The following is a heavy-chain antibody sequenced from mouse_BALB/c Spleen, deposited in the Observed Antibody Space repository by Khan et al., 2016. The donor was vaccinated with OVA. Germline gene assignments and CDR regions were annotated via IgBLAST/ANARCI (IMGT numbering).Heavy chain of an antibody. CDR3: DRSCYGSFGY. CDR1: GYTFTDYN. Sequence: EVQLQESGPEVVRPGASVKISCKASGYTFTDYNMDWVKQRPGKSLEWIGYIQPNNGDTGYNPQFTTKASLTVDDSTRTVHKELRSLTSEDSAVYYCDRSCYGSFGYWGRGTLVTVSA. J-gene: IGHJ3*01. D-gene: IGHD1-2*01. V-gene: IGHV1S29*02. CDR2: IQPNNGDT.